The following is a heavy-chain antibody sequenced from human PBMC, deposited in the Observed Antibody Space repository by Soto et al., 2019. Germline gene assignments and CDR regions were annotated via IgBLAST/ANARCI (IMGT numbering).Heavy chain of an antibody. CDR1: GDSIRSYY. J-gene: IGHJ4*02. CDR3: ARCFSGNYPSRPEEQYYFDS. CDR2: IYYSGYT. Sequence: SETLSLTCTVSGDSIRSYYWSSIRQPPGKGLEWIGYIYYSGYTSYNPSLKSRVTISVDTSKNQFSLKLNSVTAADTAVYYCARCFSGNYPSRPEEQYYFDSWGQGTLVTVSS. D-gene: IGHD1-26*01. V-gene: IGHV4-59*01.